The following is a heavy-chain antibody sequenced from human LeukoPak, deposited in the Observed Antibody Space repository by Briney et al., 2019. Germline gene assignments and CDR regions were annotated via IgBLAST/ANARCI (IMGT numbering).Heavy chain of an antibody. CDR3: ATPHPVVVTAIPHHDAFDI. J-gene: IGHJ3*02. V-gene: IGHV1-24*01. D-gene: IGHD2-21*02. CDR2: FDPEAGET. Sequence: GASVKVSCKVSGYTLTELSMHWVRQAPGKGLEWMGGFDPEAGETIYAQKFQGRVTMTEDTSTDTAYMELSSLRSEDTAVYYCATPHPVVVTAIPHHDAFDIWGQGTMVTVSS. CDR1: GYTLTELS.